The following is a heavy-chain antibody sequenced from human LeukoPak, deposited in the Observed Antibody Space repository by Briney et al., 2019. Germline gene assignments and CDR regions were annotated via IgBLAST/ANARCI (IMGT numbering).Heavy chain of an antibody. CDR3: ARALGVYSSSWYWHAFDI. Sequence: GRSLRLSCAASGFTFSSLAMHWVRQAPGKGLEWVANIKQDGSEKYYVDSVKGRFTISRDNAKNSLYLQMNSLRAEDTAVYFCARALGVYSSSWYWHAFDIWGQGTMVTVSS. J-gene: IGHJ3*02. D-gene: IGHD6-13*01. CDR2: IKQDGSEK. CDR1: GFTFSSLA. V-gene: IGHV3-7*04.